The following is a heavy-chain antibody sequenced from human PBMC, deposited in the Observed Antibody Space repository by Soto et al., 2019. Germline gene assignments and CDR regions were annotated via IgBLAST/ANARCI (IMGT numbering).Heavy chain of an antibody. CDR1: GFIFTNYW. V-gene: IGHV3-7*03. Sequence: EVQWVESGGDLVQPGGSLRLSCAASGFIFTNYWMTWVRQAPGKGLEWVANINHDGSETYYLDSVKGRFAISRDNAKNSLFLQMNSLRDEDTAIYYCARSLLGPMAFDMWGHGTLVAVSS. D-gene: IGHD7-27*01. CDR2: INHDGSET. CDR3: ARSLLGPMAFDM. J-gene: IGHJ3*02.